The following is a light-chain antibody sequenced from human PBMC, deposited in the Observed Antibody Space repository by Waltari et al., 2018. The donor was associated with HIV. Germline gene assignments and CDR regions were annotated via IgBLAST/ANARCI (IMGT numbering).Light chain of an antibody. CDR2: ATS. V-gene: IGKV1-12*01. Sequence: DIEMTQSPSSVSASLGDKLTITCRASQPISSWLTWYQQRPGKSPEPLIFATSMLQTGVPSRFSGRGSGTNFSLTISSLQPEDFATYYCQQGNSFPWTFGQGTKVEV. CDR3: QQGNSFPWT. CDR1: QPISSW. J-gene: IGKJ1*01.